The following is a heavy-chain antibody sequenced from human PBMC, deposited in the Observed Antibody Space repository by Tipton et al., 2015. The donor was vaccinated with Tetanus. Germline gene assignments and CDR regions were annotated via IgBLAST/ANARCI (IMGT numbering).Heavy chain of an antibody. CDR3: ASPKAALDYGEKFDY. J-gene: IGHJ4*02. V-gene: IGHV1-69*13. Sequence: QSGAEVKKPGASVKVSCKASGYTFTSYGISWVRQAPGQGLEWMGGIIPIFGTANYAQKFQGRVTITADESTSTAYMGLSSLRSEDTAVYYCASPKAALDYGEKFDYWGQGTLVTVSS. D-gene: IGHD4-17*01. CDR1: GYTFTSYG. CDR2: IIPIFGTA.